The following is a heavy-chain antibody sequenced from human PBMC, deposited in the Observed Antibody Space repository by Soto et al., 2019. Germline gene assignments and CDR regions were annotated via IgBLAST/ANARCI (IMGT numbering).Heavy chain of an antibody. Sequence: AVKVSCKASGGIFSSYAISWLRQAPGQGLEWMGAVIPILGQAYYAQNLQDRVTITADESTRTTYMELSSLRSEDTAVYFCARVGGVGAPPGADYWGQGTLVTVSS. CDR2: VIPILGQA. J-gene: IGHJ4*02. V-gene: IGHV1-69*13. CDR1: GGIFSSYA. D-gene: IGHD1-26*01. CDR3: ARVGGVGAPPGADY.